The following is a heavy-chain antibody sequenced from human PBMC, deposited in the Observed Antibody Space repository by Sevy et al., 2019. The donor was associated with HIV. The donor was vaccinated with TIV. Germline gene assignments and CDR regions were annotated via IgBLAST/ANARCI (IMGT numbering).Heavy chain of an antibody. V-gene: IGHV3-30*18. CDR3: AKDYGAFDY. D-gene: IGHD4-17*01. CDR2: ITYDGSNK. J-gene: IGHJ4*02. Sequence: GGSLRLSCAASGFTFSSYGMHWVRQAPGKGLEWVAVITYDGSNKYYADSVKDRFTTTRDNAKNTMFLQMNSLRAEDTAVYYCAKDYGAFDYWGQGTLVTVSS. CDR1: GFTFSSYG.